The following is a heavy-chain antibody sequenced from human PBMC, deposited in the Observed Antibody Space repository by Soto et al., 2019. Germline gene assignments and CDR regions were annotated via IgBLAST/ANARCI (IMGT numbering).Heavy chain of an antibody. V-gene: IGHV1-2*04. CDR2: INPNSGGT. CDR1: GYTFTGFY. Sequence: ASVKVSCKASGYTFTGFYMHWVRQAPGQGLEWMGWINPNSGGTNYAQKFQGWVTMTRDTSISTAYMELSRLRSDDTAVYYCARDQRDILTGRRDGDAFDIWGQGTMVTVSS. D-gene: IGHD3-9*01. CDR3: ARDQRDILTGRRDGDAFDI. J-gene: IGHJ3*02.